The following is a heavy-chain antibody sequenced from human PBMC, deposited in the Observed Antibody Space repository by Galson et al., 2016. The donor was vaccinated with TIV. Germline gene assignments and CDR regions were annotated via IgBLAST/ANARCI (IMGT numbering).Heavy chain of an antibody. CDR2: IWYDGTNT. CDR1: GFTLPNYG. CDR3: ARTGANTLYSGGYGDDDGFDF. Sequence: LRLSCATSGFTLPNYGMTWVRQAPGKGLEWVAVIWYDGTNTHYADSVKGRFTISKDNSENTLNLQMNTLRAEDTAVYYCARTGANTLYSGGYGDDDGFDFRGQGTMVTVSS. V-gene: IGHV3-33*01. J-gene: IGHJ3*01. D-gene: IGHD1-26*01.